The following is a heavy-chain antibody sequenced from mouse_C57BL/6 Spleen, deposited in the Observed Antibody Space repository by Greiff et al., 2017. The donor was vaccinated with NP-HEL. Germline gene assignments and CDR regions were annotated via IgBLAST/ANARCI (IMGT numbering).Heavy chain of an antibody. Sequence: QVQLKQPGAELVMPGASVKLSCKASGYTFTSYWMHWVKQRPGQGLEWIGEIDPSDSYTNYNQKFKGKSTLTVAKSSSTAYMQLSSLTSEDSAVYYCARWGTGFAYWGQGTLVTVSA. V-gene: IGHV1-69*01. CDR3: ARWGTGFAY. CDR2: IDPSDSYT. D-gene: IGHD3-3*01. CDR1: GYTFTSYW. J-gene: IGHJ3*01.